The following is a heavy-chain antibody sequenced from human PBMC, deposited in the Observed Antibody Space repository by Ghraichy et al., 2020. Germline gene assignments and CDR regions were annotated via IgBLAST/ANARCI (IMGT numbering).Heavy chain of an antibody. CDR2: ISEAGNT. V-gene: IGHV4-34*01. J-gene: IGHJ6*02. Sequence: SETLSLTCAVSGVSLSGYYLTWFHQSPGEGLEWIGEISEAGNTNYNPSLESRVTMSKDTSKNHFSLMLNSLTAADTAVYYCARGVDIWGPGTTVIVSS. CDR3: ARGVDI. CDR1: GVSLSGYY.